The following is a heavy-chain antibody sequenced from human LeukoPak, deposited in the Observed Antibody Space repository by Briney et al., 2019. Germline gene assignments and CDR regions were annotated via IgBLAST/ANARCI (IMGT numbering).Heavy chain of an antibody. D-gene: IGHD2-15*01. CDR3: AKEPRYCSGGSCYYFDY. CDR1: GFSFSIYT. CDR2: ISFSSESI. J-gene: IGHJ4*02. Sequence: PGGSLRLSCAASGFSFSIYTMTWVRQAPGRGLEWVSSISFSSESIYYADSVKGRFTISRDNSKNTLYLQMNSLRAEDTAVYYCAKEPRYCSGGSCYYFDYWGQGTLVTVSS. V-gene: IGHV3-23*01.